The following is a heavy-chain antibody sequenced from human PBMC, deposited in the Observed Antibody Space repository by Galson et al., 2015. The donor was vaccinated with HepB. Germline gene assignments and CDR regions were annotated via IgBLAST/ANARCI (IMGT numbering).Heavy chain of an antibody. Sequence: SLRLSCAASGFTFSDYGMHWVRQAPGKGLEWVAVISYDGSNIYYSDSVKGRFTISRDNSRNTLYLQMNGLRAEDTAVYYCAKDSRLREGSTYGWHFDPWGRGTLVTVSS. V-gene: IGHV3-30*18. CDR2: ISYDGSNI. D-gene: IGHD3-10*01. J-gene: IGHJ2*01. CDR3: AKDSRLREGSTYGWHFDP. CDR1: GFTFSDYG.